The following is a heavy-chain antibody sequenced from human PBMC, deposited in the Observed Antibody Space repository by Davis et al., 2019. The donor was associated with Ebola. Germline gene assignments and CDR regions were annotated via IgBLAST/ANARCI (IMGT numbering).Heavy chain of an antibody. CDR3: AKLELGH. CDR1: GFTFSSYG. D-gene: IGHD1-7*01. Sequence: GESLKISCAASGFTFSSYGMHWVRQAPGKGLEWVAVISYDGSNKYYADSVKGRFTISRDNSKNTLYLQMNSLRAEDTAVYYCAKLELGHWGQGTLVTVSS. J-gene: IGHJ4*02. V-gene: IGHV3-30*18. CDR2: ISYDGSNK.